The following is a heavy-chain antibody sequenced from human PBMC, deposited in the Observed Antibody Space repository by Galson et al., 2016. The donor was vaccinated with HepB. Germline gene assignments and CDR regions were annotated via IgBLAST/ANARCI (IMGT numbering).Heavy chain of an antibody. CDR3: AKEGFWIGSSYYYGLDA. J-gene: IGHJ6*02. CDR1: GGSISSNIYL. V-gene: IGHV3-23*01. D-gene: IGHD3-3*01. CDR2: ISGSGTST. Sequence: ETLSLTCTVSGGSISSNIYLWAWVRQPPGKGLEWVLAISGSGTSTFYADFVKGRFTSSRDNSEDTLYLQMDSLRADDTAVYYCAKEGFWIGSSYYYGLDAWGQGTTVTVSS.